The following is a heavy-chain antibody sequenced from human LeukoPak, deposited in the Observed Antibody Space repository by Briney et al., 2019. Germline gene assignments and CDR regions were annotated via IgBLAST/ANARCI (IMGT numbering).Heavy chain of an antibody. V-gene: IGHV4-59*01. D-gene: IGHD2-2*01. J-gene: IGHJ6*03. CDR1: GGSISSYY. CDR3: ARMPPPPTAMDYYYYMDV. Sequence: SETLSLTCTVSGGSISSYYWSWIRQPPGKGLEWIGDIYYSGSTNYNPSLKSRVTISVDTSKNQFSLKLISVTAADTAVYYCARMPPPPTAMDYYYYMDVWGKGTTVTVSS. CDR2: IYYSGST.